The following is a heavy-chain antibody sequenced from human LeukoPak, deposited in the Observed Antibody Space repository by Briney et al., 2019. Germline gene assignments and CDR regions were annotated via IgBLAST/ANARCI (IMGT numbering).Heavy chain of an antibody. J-gene: IGHJ4*02. V-gene: IGHV4-39*01. D-gene: IGHD3-10*01. CDR2: IYYSVST. Sequence: SETLSLTCSVSGGSINNIVYYWGWIRQPAGKGLEWIGTIYYSVSTYYNLSLRSRVTISVDTSRNQFSLKLSSVTAADTAVYYCARHSRSVDYGSGSYTWDYWGQGTLVTVSS. CDR1: GGSINNIVYY. CDR3: ARHSRSVDYGSGSYTWDY.